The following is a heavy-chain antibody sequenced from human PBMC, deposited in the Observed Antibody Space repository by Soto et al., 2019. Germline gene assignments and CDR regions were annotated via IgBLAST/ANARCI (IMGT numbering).Heavy chain of an antibody. CDR2: INPGGGST. CDR3: ARVTFCGGDCYSFDY. D-gene: IGHD2-21*02. Sequence: QVQLVQSGAEVRKPGASVKVSCKSSGYTFTNNYIHWVRQAPGQGLEWMGIINPGGGSTNYAQKFQASVSMTRDTSTASVYMELSSLTSEDTDVYDCARVTFCGGDCYSFDYWGQGTLVTVSS. V-gene: IGHV1-46*01. J-gene: IGHJ4*02. CDR1: GYTFTNNY.